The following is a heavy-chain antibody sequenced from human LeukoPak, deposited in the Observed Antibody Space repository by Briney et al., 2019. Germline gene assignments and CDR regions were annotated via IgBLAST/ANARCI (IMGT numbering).Heavy chain of an antibody. Sequence: GGSLRLSCAASGFTFSSYSMNWVRQAPGKGLEWVSSISSSSSYIYYADSVKGRFTISRDNAKNSLYLQMNSLRAEDTAVYYCARGDYGDYDYYHYGMDVWGQGTTVTVSS. CDR3: ARGDYGDYDYYHYGMDV. V-gene: IGHV3-21*01. CDR2: ISSSSSYI. CDR1: GFTFSSYS. J-gene: IGHJ6*02. D-gene: IGHD4-17*01.